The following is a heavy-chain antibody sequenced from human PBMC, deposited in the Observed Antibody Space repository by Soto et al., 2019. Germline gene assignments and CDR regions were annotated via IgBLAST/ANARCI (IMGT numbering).Heavy chain of an antibody. D-gene: IGHD1-26*01. Sequence: QVQLQESGPGLVKPSETLSLTCTVSGGSISSYYWSWIRQPPGKGLEWIGYYSGSTNYNPSLKSRVTITVDTSKNHFALKLSSVTAADTAVYYCARRYGGNFDYWGQGTLVTVSS. CDR1: GGSISSYY. J-gene: IGHJ4*02. V-gene: IGHV4-59*01. CDR2: YYSGST. CDR3: ARRYGGNFDY.